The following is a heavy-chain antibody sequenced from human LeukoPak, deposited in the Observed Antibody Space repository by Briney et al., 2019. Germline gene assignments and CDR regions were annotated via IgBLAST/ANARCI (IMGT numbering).Heavy chain of an antibody. CDR1: GFTFSSYA. Sequence: PGRSLRLSCAASGFTFSSYAMHWVRQAPGKGLEWVAVISYDGSNKYYADSVKGRFTISRDNSKNTLYLQMSSLRAEDTAVYYCARELVVAADAFDIWGQGTMVTVSP. CDR3: ARELVVAADAFDI. D-gene: IGHD2-8*02. V-gene: IGHV3-30*04. J-gene: IGHJ3*02. CDR2: ISYDGSNK.